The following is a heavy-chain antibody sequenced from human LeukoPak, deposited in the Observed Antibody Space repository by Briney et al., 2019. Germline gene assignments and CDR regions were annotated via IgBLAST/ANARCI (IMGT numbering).Heavy chain of an antibody. J-gene: IGHJ3*01. CDR2: IYYSGSP. D-gene: IGHD1-1*01. V-gene: IGHV4-59*01. CDR3: AGDVMSTALDAFDV. Sequence: SETLSLTCSVSGGSINSYYWNWIRQPPGKGLELIGYIYYSGSPTYNPSLKSRDTISVDTSKNQFSLQLSSVTAADTAVYYCAGDVMSTALDAFDVWGQGTMVTVSS. CDR1: GGSINSYY.